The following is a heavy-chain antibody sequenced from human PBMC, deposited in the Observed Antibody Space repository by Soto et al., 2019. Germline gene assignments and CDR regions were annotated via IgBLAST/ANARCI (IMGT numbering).Heavy chain of an antibody. CDR1: GGSISSSRYC. CDR3: ARPPTPSLDAFDI. V-gene: IGHV4-39*01. J-gene: IGHJ3*02. Sequence: PSETLSLTCTVSGGSISSSRYCWGWIRQPPGKGLEWIGSIFYSGSTYHNPSLKSRVTISVDTSKNQFSLKLSSVTAADTAVYYCARPPTPSLDAFDIWGQGTMVTVSS. CDR2: IFYSGST.